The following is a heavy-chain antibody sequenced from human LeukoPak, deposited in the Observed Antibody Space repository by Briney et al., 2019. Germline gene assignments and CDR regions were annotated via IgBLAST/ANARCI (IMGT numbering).Heavy chain of an antibody. V-gene: IGHV4-34*01. D-gene: IGHD6-6*01. J-gene: IGHJ5*02. CDR3: ARGRIAARRSWFDP. CDR1: GGSFSGYY. Sequence: SETLSLTCAVYGGSFSGYYWSWIRQPPGKGLEWIREINHSGSTNYNPSLKSRVTISVDTSKNQFSLKLSSVTAADTAVYYCARGRIAARRSWFDPWGQGTLVTVSS. CDR2: INHSGST.